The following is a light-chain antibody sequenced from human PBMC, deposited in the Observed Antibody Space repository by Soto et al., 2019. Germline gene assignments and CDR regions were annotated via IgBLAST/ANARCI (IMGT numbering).Light chain of an antibody. CDR2: GAS. CDR3: QQYGSSRT. Sequence: EIVLTQSPGTLSLSPGERATLSCRASQTASNNYLAWYQQKPGQAPRLFIYGASTRATGIPDRFSGSGSGTDFTLTVSRLEPEDFAVYYCQQYGSSRTFGQGTKVDIK. J-gene: IGKJ1*01. V-gene: IGKV3-20*01. CDR1: QTASNNY.